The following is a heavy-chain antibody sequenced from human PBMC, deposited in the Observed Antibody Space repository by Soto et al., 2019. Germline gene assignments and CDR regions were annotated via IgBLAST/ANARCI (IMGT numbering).Heavy chain of an antibody. V-gene: IGHV4-34*01. Sequence: SETLSLTCAVYGGSFSGYYWSWICQPPGKGLEWIGEINHSGSTNYNPSLKSRVTISVDTSKNQFSLKLSSVTAADTAVYYCARRYSSGWYGNWFDPWGQGTLVTVSS. CDR2: INHSGST. D-gene: IGHD6-19*01. CDR1: GGSFSGYY. J-gene: IGHJ5*01. CDR3: ARRYSSGWYGNWFDP.